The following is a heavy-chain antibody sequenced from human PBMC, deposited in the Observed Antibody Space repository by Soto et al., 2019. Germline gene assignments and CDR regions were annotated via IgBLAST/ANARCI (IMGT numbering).Heavy chain of an antibody. D-gene: IGHD3-3*01. CDR2: INSDGSST. J-gene: IGHJ6*02. CDR1: GFTFSSYW. CDR3: ARGYYDFWSGYYRRDYYYGMDV. Sequence: PGGSLRLSCAASGFTFSSYWMHWVRQAPGKGLVWVSRINSDGSSTSYADSVKGRFTISRDNAKNTLYLQMNSLRAEDTAVYYCARGYYDFWSGYYRRDYYYGMDVWGQGTTVTVSS. V-gene: IGHV3-74*01.